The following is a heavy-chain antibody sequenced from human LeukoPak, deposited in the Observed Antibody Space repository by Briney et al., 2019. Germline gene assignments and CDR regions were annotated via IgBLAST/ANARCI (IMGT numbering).Heavy chain of an antibody. Sequence: ASVKVSCKVSGYTLTELSMHWVRQAPGKGLEWMGGFDPEDGETIYAQKFQGRVTMTEDTSTDTAYMELSSLRSEDTAVYYCATGICFPFNFDYWGQGTLVTVSS. V-gene: IGHV1-24*01. D-gene: IGHD2-21*01. CDR3: ATGICFPFNFDY. CDR1: GYTLTELS. CDR2: FDPEDGET. J-gene: IGHJ4*02.